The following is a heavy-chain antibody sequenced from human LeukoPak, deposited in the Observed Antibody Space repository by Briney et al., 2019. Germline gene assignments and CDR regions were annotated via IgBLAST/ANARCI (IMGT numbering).Heavy chain of an antibody. J-gene: IGHJ4*02. CDR2: ISDSGGRT. V-gene: IGHV3-23*01. CDR3: AKRGVVIRVILVGFHKEAYYFDS. CDR1: GITLTNYG. D-gene: IGHD3-22*01. Sequence: GGSLRLSCAVSGITLTNYGMSWVRQAPGKGLEWVAGISDSGGRTNYADSVKGPFTISRDNPKNPLYLQMNSLRAEDTAVYFCAKRGVVIRVILVGFHKEAYYFDSWGQGALVTVSS.